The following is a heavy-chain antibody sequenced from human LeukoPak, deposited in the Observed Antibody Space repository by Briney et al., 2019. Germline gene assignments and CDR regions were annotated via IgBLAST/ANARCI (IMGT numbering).Heavy chain of an antibody. CDR2: ISYDGSDK. J-gene: IGHJ4*02. CDR3: ASPRPYSSSSIDY. CDR1: GFTFSSYA. V-gene: IGHV3-30-3*01. Sequence: GGSLRLSCAASGFTFSSYAMHWVRQTPGKGLEWVAVISYDGSDKYYADSVKGRFTISRDNSKNTLYLQMNSLRDEDTAVYYCASPRPYSSSSIDYWGQGTLVTVSS. D-gene: IGHD6-6*01.